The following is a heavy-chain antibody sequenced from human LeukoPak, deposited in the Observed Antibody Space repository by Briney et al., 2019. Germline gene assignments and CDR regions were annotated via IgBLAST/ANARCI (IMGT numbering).Heavy chain of an antibody. CDR3: ARDVNGWFDP. CDR1: GFTFSSYS. Sequence: GGSLRLSCAASGFTFSSYSFNWVRQVPGKGLEWVSSITTTFYTYYTDSVKGRFTISRDNAKNSLYLQMNSLRAEDTAVYYCARDVNGWFDPWGQGTLVTVSS. CDR2: ITTTFYT. J-gene: IGHJ5*02. V-gene: IGHV3-21*04. D-gene: IGHD2-8*01.